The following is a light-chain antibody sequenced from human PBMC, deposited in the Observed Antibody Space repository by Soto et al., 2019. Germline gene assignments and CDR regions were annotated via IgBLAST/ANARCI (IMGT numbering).Light chain of an antibody. CDR3: QQYGTSLIT. CDR2: GVS. CDR1: QSVSSNY. V-gene: IGKV3-20*01. Sequence: EIVLTQSPGTLSLSPGERATLSCRASQSVSSNYLAWYQQKPGQAPRLLMYGVSSRATGIPDRFSGSGSGTDFTRTISRLEPEDFAVYYCQQYGTSLITFGQGTRLEIK. J-gene: IGKJ5*01.